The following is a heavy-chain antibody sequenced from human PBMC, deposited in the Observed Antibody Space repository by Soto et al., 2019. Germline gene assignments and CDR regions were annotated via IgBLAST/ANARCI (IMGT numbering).Heavy chain of an antibody. CDR2: IHYSGSA. CDR3: ARGVGGSGLNWFDP. V-gene: IGHV4-59*12. CDR1: VTSIIGYY. J-gene: IGHJ5*02. D-gene: IGHD6-19*01. Sequence: SSSPSPTCTSTVTSIIGYYRTWVRVSPESGLEWIGYIHYSGSANYSPSLNSRLTMSVDRSKSQFSMKLASVTAADTAVYYCARGVGGSGLNWFDPWGQGTLLTVS.